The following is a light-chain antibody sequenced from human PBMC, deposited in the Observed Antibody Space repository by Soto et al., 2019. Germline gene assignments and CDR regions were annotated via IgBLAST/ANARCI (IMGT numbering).Light chain of an antibody. CDR2: DTT. Sequence: DIQMTQSPTSLAASVGDRVTITCQASQDLTNYLNWYQQKPGEAPKLLIYDTTTLEEGVPTRFSGGGSGTHFTFTINGLQPEDAAIYFCQHYVNLPYTFGQGTKLEFK. J-gene: IGKJ2*01. V-gene: IGKV1-33*01. CDR3: QHYVNLPYT. CDR1: QDLTNY.